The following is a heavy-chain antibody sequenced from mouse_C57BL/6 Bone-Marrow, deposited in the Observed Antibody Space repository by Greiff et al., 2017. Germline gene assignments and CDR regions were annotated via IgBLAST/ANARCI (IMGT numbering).Heavy chain of an antibody. CDR3: ARDLLCYYGFDY. V-gene: IGHV5-4*01. D-gene: IGHD1-1*01. CDR2: ISDGGSYT. Sequence: EVKLVESGGGLVKPGGSLKLSCAASGFTFSSYAMSWVRQTPEKRLEWVATISDGGSYTYYPDNVKGRFTISRDNAKNNLYLLTRHLKSEDTAMYYFARDLLCYYGFDYWGQGTTLTVSS. J-gene: IGHJ2*01. CDR1: GFTFSSYA.